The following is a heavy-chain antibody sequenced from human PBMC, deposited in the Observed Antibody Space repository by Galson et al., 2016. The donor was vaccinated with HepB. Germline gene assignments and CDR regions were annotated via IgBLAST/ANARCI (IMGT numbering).Heavy chain of an antibody. D-gene: IGHD6-6*01. CDR2: IYYTGST. CDR3: ARGIAARPTDV. J-gene: IGHJ6*04. V-gene: IGHV4-61*01. Sequence: ETLSLTCNASGGSISSGSYYWGWIRQPPGKGLEWVAYIYYTGSTNSNPSLKSRVTISLDMSRSQISLKLSSVTAADTAIYYCARGIAARPTDVWGKGTTVIVSS. CDR1: GGSISSGSYY.